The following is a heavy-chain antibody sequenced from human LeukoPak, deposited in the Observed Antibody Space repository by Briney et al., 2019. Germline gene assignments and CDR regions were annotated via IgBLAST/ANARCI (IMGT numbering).Heavy chain of an antibody. J-gene: IGHJ4*02. CDR2: IYHSGST. D-gene: IGHD6-25*01. CDR1: GGSISSSSYY. V-gene: IGHV4-39*01. Sequence: SETLSLTCTVSGGSISSSSYYWGWIRQPPGKGLEWIGSIYHSGSTHYNPSLKSRVTISVDTSKNQFSLKLSSVTAADTAVYYCARHVTSGLYYFDYWGQGTLVTVSS. CDR3: ARHVTSGLYYFDY.